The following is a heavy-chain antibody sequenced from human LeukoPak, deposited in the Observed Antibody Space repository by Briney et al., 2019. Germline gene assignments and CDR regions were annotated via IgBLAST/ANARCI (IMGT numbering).Heavy chain of an antibody. CDR3: ARQSGYSSGYDFDY. V-gene: IGHV5-51*01. Sequence: GGSLQISCKGSGYSFPNYWIGWVRQMPGKGLEWMGIIFPGDSDTRYSPSFQGQVTISADKSISTAYLQWSSLKASDTAMYYCARQSGYSSGYDFDYWGQGTLVTVSS. D-gene: IGHD5-18*01. J-gene: IGHJ4*02. CDR2: IFPGDSDT. CDR1: GYSFPNYW.